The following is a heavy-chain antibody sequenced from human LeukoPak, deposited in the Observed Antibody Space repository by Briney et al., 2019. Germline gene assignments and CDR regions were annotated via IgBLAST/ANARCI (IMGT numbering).Heavy chain of an antibody. CDR2: ISSSSSYT. CDR3: ARVLTYYYGSGSPSYYYYYYGMDV. CDR1: GFTFGDYY. Sequence: PGGSLRLSCAASGFTFGDYYMSWIRQAPGKGLEWVSYISSSSSYTNHADYVKGRFTISRDHAKNSLYLQMNSLRAEDTAVYYCARVLTYYYGSGSPSYYYYYYGMDVWGQGTTVTVCS. J-gene: IGHJ6*02. D-gene: IGHD3-10*01. V-gene: IGHV3-11*05.